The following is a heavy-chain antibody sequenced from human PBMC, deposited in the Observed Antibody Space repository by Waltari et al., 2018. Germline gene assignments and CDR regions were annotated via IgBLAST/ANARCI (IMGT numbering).Heavy chain of an antibody. CDR3: ARSHYYGETSRFDS. Sequence: VQLVECGGGLVQPGGSLRLSCAASGFTFSSYLVGWDRQGPGKGQEWLANINEDGNAKYFVDSVKGRFTISRDSAKNSLYLQMNSLRAEDTAVYYCARSHYYGETSRFDSWGQGTLVTVSS. CDR2: INEDGNAK. J-gene: IGHJ4*02. CDR1: GFTFSSYL. D-gene: IGHD4-17*01. V-gene: IGHV3-7*01.